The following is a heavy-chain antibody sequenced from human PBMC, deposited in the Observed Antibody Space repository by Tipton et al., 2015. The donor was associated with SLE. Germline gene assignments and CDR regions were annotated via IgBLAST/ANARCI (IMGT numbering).Heavy chain of an antibody. CDR1: GFTFSSYG. Sequence: SLRLSCAASGFTFSSYGMHWVRQAPGKGLVWVSRISSDGSFISYADSVKGRFTISRDNAKNALYLQMNSLRVEDTAVYYCAKVAQVKRRLSYFDYWGQGTLVTGSS. J-gene: IGHJ4*02. V-gene: IGHV3-74*01. CDR2: ISSDGSFI. CDR3: AKVAQVKRRLSYFDY.